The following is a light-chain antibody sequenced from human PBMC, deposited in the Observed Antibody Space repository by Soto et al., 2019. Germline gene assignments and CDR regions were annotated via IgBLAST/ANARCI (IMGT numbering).Light chain of an antibody. V-gene: IGKV3-20*01. CDR3: QQYGSSPPLYT. CDR1: QSFSNNY. CDR2: VAS. Sequence: EIVLTQSPGTLSLSPGEGATLSCRASQSFSNNYLAWYQQQPGQAPRLLIYVASSRATGVPDRFSGSGSGTDFTITIARLEPVDFAVYYCQQYGSSPPLYTFGKVTKLEIK. J-gene: IGKJ2*01.